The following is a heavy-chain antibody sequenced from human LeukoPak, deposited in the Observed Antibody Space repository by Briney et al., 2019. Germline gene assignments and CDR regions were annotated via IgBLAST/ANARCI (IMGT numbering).Heavy chain of an antibody. V-gene: IGHV4-34*01. CDR2: INHSGST. D-gene: IGHD3-3*01. Sequence: SETLSLTCAVYGGSFSGYYWSWIRQPPGKGLEWIGEINHSGSTNYNPSLKSRVTISVDTSKNQFSLKLSSVTAADTAVYYCARAPPTYYDFWSGYSGEYYMDVWGKGTTVTVSS. CDR3: ARAPPTYYDFWSGYSGEYYMDV. J-gene: IGHJ6*03. CDR1: GGSFSGYY.